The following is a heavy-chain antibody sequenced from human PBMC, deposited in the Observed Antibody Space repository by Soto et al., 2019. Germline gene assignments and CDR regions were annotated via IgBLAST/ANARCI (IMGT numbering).Heavy chain of an antibody. D-gene: IGHD5-18*01. J-gene: IGHJ4*02. CDR3: ARTLYSYGPRFDY. Sequence: SETLSLTCTVSGGSISSYYWSWIRQPPGKGLEWIGYIYYSGSTNYNPSLKSRVTVSVDTSKNQFSLKLSSVTAADTAVYYCARTLYSYGPRFDYWGQGTLVTVSS. V-gene: IGHV4-59*01. CDR2: IYYSGST. CDR1: GGSISSYY.